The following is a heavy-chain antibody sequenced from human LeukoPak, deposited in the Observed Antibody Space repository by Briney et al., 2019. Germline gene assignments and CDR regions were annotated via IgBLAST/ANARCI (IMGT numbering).Heavy chain of an antibody. CDR1: GYTFTSYY. Sequence: ASVKVSCKASGYTFTSYYMHWVRQAPGQGLEWMGWINPNSGGTNYAQKFQGRVTMTRDTSIGTAYMELSRLRSDDTAVYYCAVGLTIWVGMDVWGQGTTVTVSS. CDR3: AVGLTIWVGMDV. V-gene: IGHV1-2*02. J-gene: IGHJ6*02. CDR2: INPNSGGT. D-gene: IGHD3-3*01.